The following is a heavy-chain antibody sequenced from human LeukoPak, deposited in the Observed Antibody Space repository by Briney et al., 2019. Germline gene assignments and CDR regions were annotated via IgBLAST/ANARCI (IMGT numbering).Heavy chain of an antibody. D-gene: IGHD1-26*01. CDR1: GHIVSSNSAA. J-gene: IGHJ6*03. Sequence: SQTLSLTCDISGHIVSSNSAAWNWIRQSPSRGLEWLERTYYRYKLYNDYAVSLKSQITLNPDQSKNQFALQLNSVTPEDTAVYYCARDPYSGSYGAYYYYYMDVWGKGTTVTISS. CDR2: TYYRYKLYN. CDR3: ARDPYSGSYGAYYYYYMDV. V-gene: IGHV6-1*01.